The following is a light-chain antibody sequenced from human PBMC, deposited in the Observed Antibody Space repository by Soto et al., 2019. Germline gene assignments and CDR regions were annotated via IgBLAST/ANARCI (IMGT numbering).Light chain of an antibody. Sequence: VLTQSPGTLYLSPGDRATLSCRASQRVSGASLAWYQQKPGQAPRLLIYGGSNRATGVPDRFSGSGSGADFTLTSRRLEPEDFAVYHCQQYGNSPCFGQGTKLEIK. V-gene: IGKV3-20*01. J-gene: IGKJ2*03. CDR1: QRVSGAS. CDR2: GGS. CDR3: QQYGNSPC.